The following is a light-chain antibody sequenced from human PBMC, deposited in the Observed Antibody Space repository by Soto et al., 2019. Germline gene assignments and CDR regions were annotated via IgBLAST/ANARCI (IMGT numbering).Light chain of an antibody. Sequence: DIQMTQSPSSLSASVRDRVTITCRASQTISTRLNWYQQKPGKATKLLIYPASNLQSGVTSRFSGSGSGTDFTLTINSLQPEDFATYSSQQCLPIPYTFGRGTKLEIK. J-gene: IGKJ2*01. V-gene: IGKV1-39*01. CDR2: PAS. CDR3: QQCLPIPYT. CDR1: QTISTR.